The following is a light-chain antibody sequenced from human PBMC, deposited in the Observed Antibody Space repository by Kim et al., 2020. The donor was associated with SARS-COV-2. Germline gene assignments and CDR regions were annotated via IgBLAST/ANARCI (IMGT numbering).Light chain of an antibody. CDR2: EVS. Sequence: EIVMTQTPLSLSVTPGQPASISCKSSRSLVHYNGKTYLNWHLQKPGQPPQLLIDEVSNRFSGVPDRFSGSGSGTDFTLKISRVEPEDVGVYYCMQTTQHPYTFGQGTKLEIK. V-gene: IGKV2D-29*01. J-gene: IGKJ2*01. CDR1: RSLVHYNGKTY. CDR3: MQTTQHPYT.